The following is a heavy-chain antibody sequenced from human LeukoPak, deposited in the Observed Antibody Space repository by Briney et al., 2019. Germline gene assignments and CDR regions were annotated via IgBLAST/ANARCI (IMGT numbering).Heavy chain of an antibody. CDR1: GGSVNSSPYN. J-gene: IGHJ4*02. D-gene: IGHD3-10*01. V-gene: IGHV4-39*02. Sequence: SETLSLTCTVSGGSVNSSPYNWGWIRQPPGKGLQWIGTIYYSGNTDYNPSLKSGVSMSVDTSKNNFSLRLSSVTAADTAVYYCANSLMSNSDYGFDSWGQGTLVTVSS. CDR3: ANSLMSNSDYGFDS. CDR2: IYYSGNT.